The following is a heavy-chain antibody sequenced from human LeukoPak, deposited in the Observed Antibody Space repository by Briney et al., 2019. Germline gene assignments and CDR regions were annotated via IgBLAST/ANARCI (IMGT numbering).Heavy chain of an antibody. CDR2: IYYSGST. Sequence: SETLSLTCTVSGGSISSSSYYWSWTRQPPGKGLEWIGYIYYSGSTNYNPSLKSRVTISVDTSKNQFSLKLSSVTAADTAVYYCARMMITFGGVIVPYYYYGMDVWGQGTTVTVSS. D-gene: IGHD3-16*02. V-gene: IGHV4-61*05. J-gene: IGHJ6*02. CDR3: ARMMITFGGVIVPYYYYGMDV. CDR1: GGSISSSSYY.